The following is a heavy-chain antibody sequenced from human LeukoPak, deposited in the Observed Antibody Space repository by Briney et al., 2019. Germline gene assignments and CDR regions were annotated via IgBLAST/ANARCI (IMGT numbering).Heavy chain of an antibody. CDR3: ASGDYSSGWKLDY. CDR2: IWHDGSYK. J-gene: IGHJ4*02. CDR1: EFPFSSYG. D-gene: IGHD6-19*01. Sequence: PGGSLRLSCAAPEFPFSSYGMHWVRQAPGKGLEWVAVIWHDGSYKYYADSVKGRFTISRDNSKNTLYLQMNSLRAEDTAVYFCASGDYSSGWKLDYWGQGTLVTVSS. V-gene: IGHV3-33*03.